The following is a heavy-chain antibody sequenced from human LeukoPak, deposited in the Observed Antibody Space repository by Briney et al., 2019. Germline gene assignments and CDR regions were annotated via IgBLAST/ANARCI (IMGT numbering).Heavy chain of an antibody. CDR3: AKGDIVVVPAHY. J-gene: IGHJ4*02. CDR1: GFTFSSYA. V-gene: IGHV3-23*01. D-gene: IGHD2-2*01. Sequence: GGSLILSCAASGFTFSSYAMSWVRQAPGKGLEWVSATSGSGGSTYYADSVKGRFTISRDNSKNTLYLQMNSLRAEDTAVYYCAKGDIVVVPAHYWGQGTLVTVSS. CDR2: TSGSGGST.